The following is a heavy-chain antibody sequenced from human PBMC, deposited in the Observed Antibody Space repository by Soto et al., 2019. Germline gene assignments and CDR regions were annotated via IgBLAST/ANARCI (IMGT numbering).Heavy chain of an antibody. J-gene: IGHJ5*02. D-gene: IGHD6-13*01. Sequence: GGSLRLSCAASGFTFSSYSMNWVRQAPGKGLEWVSYISSSSTIYYADSVKGRFTISRDNAKDSLYLQMNSLRAEDTAVYYCARDGVGGRVAAAGNWFAPWGQGTLVTVSS. V-gene: IGHV3-48*01. CDR3: ARDGVGGRVAAAGNWFAP. CDR1: GFTFSSYS. CDR2: ISSSSTI.